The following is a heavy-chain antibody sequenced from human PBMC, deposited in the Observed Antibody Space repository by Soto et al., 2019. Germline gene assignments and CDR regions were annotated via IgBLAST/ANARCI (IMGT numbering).Heavy chain of an antibody. Sequence: ASVKVSCKASGGTFSSYAISWVRQAPGQGLEWMGGIIPIFGTANYAQKFQGRVTITADESTSTAYMELSSLRSEDTAVYYCARANATEYSGYDRWFDPWGQGTLVTVSS. V-gene: IGHV1-69*13. CDR1: GGTFSSYA. D-gene: IGHD5-12*01. CDR3: ARANATEYSGYDRWFDP. CDR2: IIPIFGTA. J-gene: IGHJ5*02.